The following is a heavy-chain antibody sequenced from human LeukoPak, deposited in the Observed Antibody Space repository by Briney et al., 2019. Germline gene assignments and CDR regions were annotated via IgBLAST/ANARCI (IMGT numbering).Heavy chain of an antibody. CDR2: ISWNDDN. J-gene: IGHJ4*02. CDR1: GFSLTTRGVG. D-gene: IGHD4-17*01. V-gene: IGHV2-5*01. CDR3: AHYGDYRFMYYFDS. Sequence: SGPTLVNPTQTLTLTCTFSGFSLTTRGVGVGWIRQPPGKALEWLALISWNDDNRYSPSLGSRLTITKDTSKNQVVLSMSNMDPADTATYFCAHYGDYRFMYYFDSWGQGTLVTVSS.